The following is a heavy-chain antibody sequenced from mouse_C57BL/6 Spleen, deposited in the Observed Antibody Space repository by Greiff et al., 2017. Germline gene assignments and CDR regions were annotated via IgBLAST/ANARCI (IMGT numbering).Heavy chain of an antibody. D-gene: IGHD3-2*02. CDR1: GFTFSDYY. CDR3: ARVSSGYDYYAMDY. CDR2: INYDGSST. Sequence: EVKLQESEGGLVQPGSSMKLSCTASGFTFSDYYMAWVRQVPEKGLEWVANINYDGSSTYYLDSLKSRFIISKDNAKNILYLQMSSLKSEDTATYYCARVSSGYDYYAMDYWGQGTSVTVSS. V-gene: IGHV5-16*01. J-gene: IGHJ4*01.